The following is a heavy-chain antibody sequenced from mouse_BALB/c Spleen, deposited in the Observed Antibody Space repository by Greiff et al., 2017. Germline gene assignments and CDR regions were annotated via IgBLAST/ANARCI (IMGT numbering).Heavy chain of an antibody. CDR2: INPSTGYT. Sequence: VQLQQSGAELAKPGASVKMSCKASGYTFTSYWMHWVKQRPGQGLEWIGYINPSTGYTEYNQKFKDKATLTADKSSSTAYMQLSSLTSEDSAVYYCATTGTGPWFAYWGQGTLVTVSA. D-gene: IGHD4-1*02. CDR1: GYTFTSYW. J-gene: IGHJ3*01. V-gene: IGHV1-7*01. CDR3: ATTGTGPWFAY.